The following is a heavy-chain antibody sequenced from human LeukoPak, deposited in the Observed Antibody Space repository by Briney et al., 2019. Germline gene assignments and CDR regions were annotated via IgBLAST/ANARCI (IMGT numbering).Heavy chain of an antibody. J-gene: IGHJ4*02. CDR2: IYTSGST. CDR1: GGSISSGSYY. V-gene: IGHV4-61*02. Sequence: SQTLSLTCTVSGGSISSGSYYWSWIRQPAGKGLEWIGRIYTSGSTNYNPSLKSRVTISVDTSKNQFSLKLSSVTAADTAVYYCARDPDVGGDYGLGYWGQGTLVTVSS. CDR3: ARDPDVGGDYGLGY. D-gene: IGHD4-17*01.